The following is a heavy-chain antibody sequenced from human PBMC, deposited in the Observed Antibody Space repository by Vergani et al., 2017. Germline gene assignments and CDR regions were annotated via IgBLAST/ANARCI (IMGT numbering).Heavy chain of an antibody. V-gene: IGHV1-69*01. J-gene: IGHJ5*02. D-gene: IGHD3-3*01. CDR3: ARGPYVDYDFWSGTYNWFDP. CDR1: GGTFSSYA. Sequence: QVQLVQSGAEVKKPGSSVKVSCKASGGTFSSYAISWVRQAPGQGLEWMGGIIPIFGTANYAQKFQGRVTITADESTSTAYMELSSLRSEDTAVYYCARGPYVDYDFWSGTYNWFDPWGQGTLVTVSS. CDR2: IIPIFGTA.